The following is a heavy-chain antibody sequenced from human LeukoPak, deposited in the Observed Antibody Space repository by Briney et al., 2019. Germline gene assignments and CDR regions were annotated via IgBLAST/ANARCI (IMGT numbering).Heavy chain of an antibody. V-gene: IGHV3-21*01. J-gene: IGHJ4*02. D-gene: IGHD4-23*01. CDR2: ISSSSTYI. Sequence: PGGSLRLSCAASGFTLSSYSMNWVRQAPGKGLEWVSSISSSSTYIYYADSVKGRFTISRDNAKNSLYLQMNSLRAEDTAVYYCARDNGGDTDYWGQGTLVTVSS. CDR1: GFTLSSYS. CDR3: ARDNGGDTDY.